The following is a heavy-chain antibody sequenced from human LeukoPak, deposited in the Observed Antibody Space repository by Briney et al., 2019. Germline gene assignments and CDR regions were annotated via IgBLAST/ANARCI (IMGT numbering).Heavy chain of an antibody. J-gene: IGHJ6*03. CDR3: AKGGGYEAQYYYYYLDV. Sequence: PSETLSLTCTVSGDSISSGPYYWGWIRQPPGKGLEWIGNIYYGENTYYNPSLKSRVTISIDTSNNQFYLKLSSLTAADTAVYYCAKGGGYEAQYYYYYLDVWGKGTTVTISS. CDR2: IYYGENT. V-gene: IGHV4-39*01. CDR1: GDSISSGPYY. D-gene: IGHD5-12*01.